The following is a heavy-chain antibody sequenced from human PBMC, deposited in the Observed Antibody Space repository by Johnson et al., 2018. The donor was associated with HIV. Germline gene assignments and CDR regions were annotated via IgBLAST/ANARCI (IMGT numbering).Heavy chain of an antibody. Sequence: QVQLVESGGGLVQPGGSLRLSCGASGFTFNSYGMHWVRQAPGKGLEWVAIISNDGSNKYYADSVKGRFTISRDNSKNTLYLQMNSLRVEDTAVYYCAKDGGWPENAFDIWGQGTMVTVSS. D-gene: IGHD6-19*01. CDR2: ISNDGSNK. CDR3: AKDGGWPENAFDI. V-gene: IGHV3-30*18. CDR1: GFTFNSYG. J-gene: IGHJ3*02.